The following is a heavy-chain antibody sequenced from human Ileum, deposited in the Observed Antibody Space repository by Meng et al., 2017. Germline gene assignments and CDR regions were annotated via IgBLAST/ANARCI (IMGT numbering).Heavy chain of an antibody. Sequence: QVPLQEPGPRLVKPSGTLSLTCAVSGTWWSWVRQPPGKGLEWIGKIFQSGRTNYNPSLKSRVTISIDKSKSQISLQLSAVTAADTAVYSCATSNDRDVYYLGYWGQGTLVTVSS. D-gene: IGHD3-22*01. CDR3: ATSNDRDVYYLGY. V-gene: IGHV4-4*02. CDR2: IFQSGRT. J-gene: IGHJ4*02. CDR1: GTW.